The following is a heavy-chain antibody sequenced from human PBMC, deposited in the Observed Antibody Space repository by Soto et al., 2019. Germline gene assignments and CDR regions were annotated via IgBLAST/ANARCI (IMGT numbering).Heavy chain of an antibody. V-gene: IGHV4-34*01. CDR3: ARGPSYSGWYRY. CDR2: INHSGST. D-gene: IGHD6-19*01. J-gene: IGHJ4*02. Sequence: SETLSLTCAVYGGSFSGYYWSWIRQPPGKGLEWIGEINHSGSTNYNPSLKSRVTISVDTSKNLFSLKLSSVTAADTAVYYCARGPSYSGWYRYWGQGTLVTVSS. CDR1: GGSFSGYY.